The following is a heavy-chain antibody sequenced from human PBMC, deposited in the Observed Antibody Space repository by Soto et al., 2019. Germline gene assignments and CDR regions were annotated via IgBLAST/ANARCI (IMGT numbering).Heavy chain of an antibody. CDR2: IHYTGST. D-gene: IGHD1-26*01. CDR1: GGSITLSSYF. V-gene: IGHV4-39*01. J-gene: IGHJ4*02. CDR3: TRESGGAIDF. Sequence: QLQLQESGPGLLKPSETLSLTCTVSGGSITLSSYFWAWVRQPPGKGLDWIGPIHYTGSTFYKPSLRSRVAIFVDTSTNQFSLLLSSLTVADTAVYYCTRESGGAIDFWGLGAPVAVSS.